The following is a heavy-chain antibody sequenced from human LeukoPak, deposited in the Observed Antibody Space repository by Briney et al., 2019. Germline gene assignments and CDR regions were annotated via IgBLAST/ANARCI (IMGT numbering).Heavy chain of an antibody. J-gene: IGHJ4*02. V-gene: IGHV4-59*01. CDR2: IYYSGST. CDR1: GGSISSYY. Sequence: PSETLSLTCTVSGGSISSYYWSWIRQPPGKGLEWIGYIYYSGSTNYNPSLKSRVTISVDTSKNQFSLKLSSVTAADTAVYYCARGNRDSSGTIQYYFDYWGQGTLVTVSS. CDR3: ARGNRDSSGTIQYYFDY. D-gene: IGHD3-22*01.